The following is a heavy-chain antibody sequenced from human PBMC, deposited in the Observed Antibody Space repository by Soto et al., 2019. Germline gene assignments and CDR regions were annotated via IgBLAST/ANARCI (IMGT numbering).Heavy chain of an antibody. J-gene: IGHJ4*02. CDR2: IRSKANNYAT. D-gene: IGHD3-22*01. CDR3: ARHIGAYYDNNGYPYFDY. Sequence: GGSLRLSCAASGFTFSGSAMHWVRQASGKGLEWVGRIRSKANNYATAYAASVKGRFTISRDDSKNTADLQMNSLKTEDSAMYYCARHIGAYYDNNGYPYFDYWGQGTRVTVSS. CDR1: GFTFSGSA. V-gene: IGHV3-73*01.